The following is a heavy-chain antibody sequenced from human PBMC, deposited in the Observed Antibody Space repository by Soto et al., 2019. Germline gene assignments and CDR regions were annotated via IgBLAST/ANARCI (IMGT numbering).Heavy chain of an antibody. V-gene: IGHV4-30-2*01. CDR2: IYHTGSS. CDR1: GGSISGGYS. CDR3: TKEGDYSAFDI. J-gene: IGHJ3*02. D-gene: IGHD4-17*01. Sequence: QVQLQESGSGLVRPSQTLSLTCTVSGGSISGGYSWGWIRQPPGKGLEWIGYIYHTGSSHYSPSLKNRVTMSVDKSKNHFSLRLTSVTAADTAAYFCTKEGDYSAFDIWGQGTMVIVSS.